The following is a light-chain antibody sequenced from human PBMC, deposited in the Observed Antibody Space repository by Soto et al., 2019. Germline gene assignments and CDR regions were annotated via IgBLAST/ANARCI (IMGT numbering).Light chain of an antibody. CDR3: CSFVDSDTVL. CDR2: DVN. Sequence: QSALTQPRSVSGSPGQSVTISCTGTSSDVGSYKDVSWYQHHPGKAPKLMIFDVNKRPSGVPDRFSGSNSGNAASLTISGLQPEDEADYFCCSFVDSDTVLFGGGTKLTVL. V-gene: IGLV2-11*01. CDR1: SSDVGSYKD. J-gene: IGLJ3*02.